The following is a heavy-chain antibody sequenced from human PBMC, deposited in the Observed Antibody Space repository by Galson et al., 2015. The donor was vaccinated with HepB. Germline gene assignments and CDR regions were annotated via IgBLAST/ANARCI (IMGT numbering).Heavy chain of an antibody. D-gene: IGHD2-2*01. CDR2: IYYSGST. Sequence: TLSLTCTVSGGSISSGGYYWSWIRQHPGKGLEWIGYIYYSGSTYYNPSLKSRVTISVDTSKNQFSLKLSSVTAADTAVYYCARDKRGGYCSSTSCWEEIHWFDPWGQGTLVTVSS. J-gene: IGHJ5*02. CDR3: ARDKRGGYCSSTSCWEEIHWFDP. CDR1: GGSISSGGYY. V-gene: IGHV4-31*03.